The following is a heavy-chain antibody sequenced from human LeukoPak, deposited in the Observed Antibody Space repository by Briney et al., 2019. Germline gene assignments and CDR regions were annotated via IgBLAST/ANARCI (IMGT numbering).Heavy chain of an antibody. Sequence: GGSLRLSCAASGFTFSSYAMSWVRQAPGKGLEWVSAISGSGGSTYYADSVKGRFTISGDNSKNTLYLQMNSLRAEDTAVYYCAKDLSSGWYVPFDYWGQGTLVTVSS. CDR1: GFTFSSYA. J-gene: IGHJ4*02. V-gene: IGHV3-23*01. CDR3: AKDLSSGWYVPFDY. CDR2: ISGSGGST. D-gene: IGHD6-19*01.